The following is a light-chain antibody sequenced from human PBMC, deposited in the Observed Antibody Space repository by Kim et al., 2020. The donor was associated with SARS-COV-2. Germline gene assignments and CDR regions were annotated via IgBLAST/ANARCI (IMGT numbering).Light chain of an antibody. CDR2: AAS. V-gene: IGKV1-9*01. CDR3: QQLNSSPYT. J-gene: IGKJ2*01. CDR1: QGLSSY. Sequence: SASGGDRVTITCRASQGLSSYLAWYQHKPGQAPSVLIYAASTLQSGVPSRFSGSGFGTEFTLTITSVQPEDVATYYCQQLNSSPYTFGQGTKLEI.